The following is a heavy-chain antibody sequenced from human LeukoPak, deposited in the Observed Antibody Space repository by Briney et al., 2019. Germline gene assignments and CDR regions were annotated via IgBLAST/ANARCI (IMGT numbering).Heavy chain of an antibody. CDR1: GFTFSTYA. Sequence: GGSLRLSCAASGFTFSTYAMHWVRQAPGKGLEYVSAISSNGDSTYYANSVKGRFTISRDNSKNTLYLQMGSLRPEDTAVYYCAREAIVVVTAIDYWGQGTLVTVSS. D-gene: IGHD2-21*02. J-gene: IGHJ4*02. V-gene: IGHV3-64*01. CDR3: AREAIVVVTAIDY. CDR2: ISSNGDST.